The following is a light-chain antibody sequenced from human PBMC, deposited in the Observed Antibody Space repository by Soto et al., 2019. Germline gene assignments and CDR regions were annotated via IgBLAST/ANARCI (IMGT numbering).Light chain of an antibody. CDR1: QSISSH. CDR3: QQSYTTPRRT. CDR2: AAS. J-gene: IGKJ1*01. Sequence: DIQMTQSPSSLSASVGDRVTITCRASQSISSHLNWYQQKPGKAPQLLIYAASTLQTGVPSRFSGSGSGTDFILTISSLQPEDFATYYCQQSYTTPRRTFGQGTKVDIK. V-gene: IGKV1-39*01.